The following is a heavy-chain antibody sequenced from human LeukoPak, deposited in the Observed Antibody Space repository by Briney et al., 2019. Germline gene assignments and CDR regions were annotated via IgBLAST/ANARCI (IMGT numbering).Heavy chain of an antibody. V-gene: IGHV4-59*11. D-gene: IGHD6-13*01. CDR3: ARAGAGIAAAATGRFDP. Sequence: SETLSLTCTVSGGSISSHYWTWIRQPPGKGLEWIGYIYDSGRTNYNPSLKSRVTISVDKSKNQISLKVISVSAADAARYYCARAGAGIAAAATGRFDPWGQGILVTVSS. J-gene: IGHJ5*02. CDR2: IYDSGRT. CDR1: GGSISSHY.